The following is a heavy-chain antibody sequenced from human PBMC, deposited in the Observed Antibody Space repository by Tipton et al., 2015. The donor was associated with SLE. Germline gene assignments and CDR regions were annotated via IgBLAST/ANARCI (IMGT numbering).Heavy chain of an antibody. CDR3: ARLGGVGTTTFYYGMDV. Sequence: SLRLSCAASGFTFSSYAMHWVRQAPGKGLEWVAVISYDGSNKYYADSVKGRFTISRDNSKNTLYLQMNSLRDEDTAIFYCARLGGVGTTTFYYGMDVWGQGTTVTVSS. CDR2: ISYDGSNK. V-gene: IGHV3-30*04. J-gene: IGHJ6*02. CDR1: GFTFSSYA. D-gene: IGHD1-26*01.